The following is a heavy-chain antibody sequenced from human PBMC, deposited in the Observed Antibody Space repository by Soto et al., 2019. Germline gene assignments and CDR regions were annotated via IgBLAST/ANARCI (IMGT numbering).Heavy chain of an antibody. CDR3: GRVVIAASAHPDFDY. CDR2: IYNSATT. V-gene: IGHV4-39*01. Sequence: QLQLQESGPGLVKPSETLSLTCTVSGGSVNSTNYYWGWIRQPPGKGLEWIGSIYNSATTYYNPSLKSQVTISVDTSKNLFSLNLNAVTAADTAMYYCGRVVIAASAHPDFDYWGQGTLVTVSS. CDR1: GGSVNSTNYY. D-gene: IGHD2-15*01. J-gene: IGHJ4*02.